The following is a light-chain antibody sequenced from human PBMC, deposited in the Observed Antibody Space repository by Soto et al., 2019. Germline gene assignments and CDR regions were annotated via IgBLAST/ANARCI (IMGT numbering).Light chain of an antibody. V-gene: IGLV2-11*01. CDR2: HVS. CDR1: SSDVGGYNY. CDR3: CSYAGSYPSYV. J-gene: IGLJ1*01. Sequence: QSVLTQPRSVSGSPGQSVTISCTGTSSDVGGYNYVSWYQQHPGKAPKLMIYHVSKRPSGVPDRFSGSKSGNTASLTISGLQAEDEADYYCCSYAGSYPSYVFGTGTKVTVL.